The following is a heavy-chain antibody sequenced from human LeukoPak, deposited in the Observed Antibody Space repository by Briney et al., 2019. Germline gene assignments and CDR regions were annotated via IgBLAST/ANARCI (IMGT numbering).Heavy chain of an antibody. CDR1: GFTFSSFG. V-gene: IGHV3-21*01. CDR3: ARDFGSGWYNWFDP. J-gene: IGHJ5*02. Sequence: GGSLRLSCAASGFTFSSFGMNWVRQAPGKGLEWVSSISSSSSYIYYADSVKSRFTISRDNAKNSLYLQMNSLRAEDTAVYYCARDFGSGWYNWFDPWGQGTLVTVSS. D-gene: IGHD6-19*01. CDR2: ISSSSSYI.